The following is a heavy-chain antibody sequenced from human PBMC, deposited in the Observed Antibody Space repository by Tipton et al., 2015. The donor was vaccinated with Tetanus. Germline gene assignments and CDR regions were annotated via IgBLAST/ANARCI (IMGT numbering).Heavy chain of an antibody. CDR1: GGSISSDARY. CDR3: ARGTGDY. D-gene: IGHD1-14*01. CDR2: ISHSGTT. V-gene: IGHV4-61*08. J-gene: IGHJ4*02. Sequence: TLSLTCTVSGGSISSDARYWSWIRQAPGKGLEWLGYISHSGTTNYNPSLMSRVTISVDTSKNQFSLKLSSVTAADTAVYYCARGTGDYWGQGTLVTVSS.